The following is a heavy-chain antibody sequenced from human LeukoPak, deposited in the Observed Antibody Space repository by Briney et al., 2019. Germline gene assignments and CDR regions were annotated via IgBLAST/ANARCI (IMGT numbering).Heavy chain of an antibody. V-gene: IGHV3-21*01. J-gene: IGHJ4*02. D-gene: IGHD2-2*01. Sequence: PGGSLRLSCAASGFTFSSYSMNWVRQAPGKGLEWVSSISSSSSYIYYADSVKGRFTISRDNAKNSLYLQMNSLRAEDTAVYYCARDSHGEVVPAANFDYWGQGTLVTVSS. CDR1: GFTFSSYS. CDR3: ARDSHGEVVPAANFDY. CDR2: ISSSSSYI.